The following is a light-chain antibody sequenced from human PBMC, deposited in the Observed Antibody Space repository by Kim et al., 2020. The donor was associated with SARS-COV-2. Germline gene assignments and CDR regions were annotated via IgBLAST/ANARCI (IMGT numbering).Light chain of an antibody. V-gene: IGLV2-11*01. J-gene: IGLJ2*01. CDR2: DVT. CDR1: SSDIGGYKY. Sequence: SGSPGQSVTISCTGTSSDIGGYKYVSWYQQHPGKAPKLMIYDVTKRPSGVPDRFSGSKSGNTASLTISGLQAEDEADYYCCSYAGSLFGGGTKLTVL. CDR3: CSYAGSL.